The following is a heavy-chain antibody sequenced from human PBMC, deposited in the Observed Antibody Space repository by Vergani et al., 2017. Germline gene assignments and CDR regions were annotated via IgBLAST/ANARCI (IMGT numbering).Heavy chain of an antibody. D-gene: IGHD3-22*01. CDR1: GGSISSSSYY. CDR3: ARTNSGYDNDSSGYLGYYFDY. V-gene: IGHV4-39*01. CDR2: IYYSGST. Sequence: QLQLQESGPGLVKPSETLSLTCTVSGGSISSSSYYWGWIRQPPGKGLEWIGSIYYSGSTYYNPSLKIRVTISVDTSKNQFSLKLSSVTAADTAVYYCARTNSGYDNDSSGYLGYYFDYWGQGTLVTVSS. J-gene: IGHJ4*02.